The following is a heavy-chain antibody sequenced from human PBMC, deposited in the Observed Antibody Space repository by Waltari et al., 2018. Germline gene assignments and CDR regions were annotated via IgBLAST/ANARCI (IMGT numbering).Heavy chain of an antibody. J-gene: IGHJ4*02. V-gene: IGHV3-23*01. D-gene: IGHD3-10*01. CDR1: GFTFSSCA. CDR3: AKPPYSSGTYTYFDY. Sequence: EVQLLESGGGLVQPGGSLRLSCAASGFTFSSCAMSWVRQAAGKGLERVSAISGSGGTTYYADSVKGRFTVSRDNSKNTLYLQMNSLRAEDTAVYYCAKPPYSSGTYTYFDYWGQGTLVTVSS. CDR2: ISGSGGTT.